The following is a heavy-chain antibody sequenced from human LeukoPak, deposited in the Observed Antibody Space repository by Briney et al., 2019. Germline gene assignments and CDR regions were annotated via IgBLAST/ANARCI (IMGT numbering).Heavy chain of an antibody. Sequence: SVKVSCKASVGTFSSYTFSWVRQAPRHRLEWMGGIIPIFGTANYAQKFHGRVTITADESTSTAYMELSSLRSEDTAVYYCASASHITMLRGANDYWGQGTLVTVSS. J-gene: IGHJ4*02. CDR1: VGTFSSYT. V-gene: IGHV1-69*13. CDR3: ASASHITMLRGANDY. D-gene: IGHD3-10*01. CDR2: IIPIFGTA.